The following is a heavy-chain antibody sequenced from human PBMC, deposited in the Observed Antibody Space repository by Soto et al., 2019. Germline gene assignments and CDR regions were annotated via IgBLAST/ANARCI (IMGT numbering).Heavy chain of an antibody. V-gene: IGHV4-38-2*01. CDR1: SYSISGGFY. CDR2: IYHSGSA. D-gene: IGHD3-3*01. J-gene: IGHJ5*02. Sequence: SETLSLTFAVSSYSISGGFYWAWLRPPPGKGLEWIGNIYHSGSAHYNPSLKSRVTMSVDTSKNNFSLRLTSVTAADTAVYYCARVTIFEYWFDPWGQGILVTVSS. CDR3: ARVTIFEYWFDP.